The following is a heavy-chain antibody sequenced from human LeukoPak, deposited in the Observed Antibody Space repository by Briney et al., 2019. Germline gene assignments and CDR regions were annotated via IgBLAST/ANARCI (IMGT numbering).Heavy chain of an antibody. D-gene: IGHD4-11*01. V-gene: IGHV3-15*01. Sequence: GGSLRLSCATSGFTFSSYWMSWVRQAPGKGLEWVGRIKSKTDGGTTDSAAPVKGRFTILRDDSKNTLFLQMNSLKTEDTAMYYCTTLGDYNNYYTAYASYFNSWGQGTLVTVSS. CDR1: GFTFSSYW. CDR3: TTLGDYNNYYTAYASYFNS. CDR2: IKSKTDGGTT. J-gene: IGHJ4*02.